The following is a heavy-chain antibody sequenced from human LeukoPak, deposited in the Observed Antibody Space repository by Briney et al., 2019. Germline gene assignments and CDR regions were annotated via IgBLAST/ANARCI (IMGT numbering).Heavy chain of an antibody. CDR3: ARGDPYYYYYMDV. V-gene: IGHV4-4*07. Sequence: PSETLSLTCTVSGGSISSYYWSWIRQPAGKGLEWIGRIYTSGSTTYNPSLKSRVTISVDTSKSQFSLKLSSVTAADTAVYYCARGDPYYYYYMDVWGKGTTVTVSS. J-gene: IGHJ6*03. D-gene: IGHD2-21*02. CDR2: IYTSGST. CDR1: GGSISSYY.